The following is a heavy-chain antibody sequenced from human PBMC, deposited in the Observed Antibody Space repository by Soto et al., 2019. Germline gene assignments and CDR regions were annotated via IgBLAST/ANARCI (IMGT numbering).Heavy chain of an antibody. D-gene: IGHD6-13*01. CDR3: ARDGYSSSPLDY. Sequence: PSETLSLTCSVSGGSISSGYYYWSWIRQPPGKGLEWIGNIYYSGNTYYNPSLKSRVTISVDTSKNQFSLKLSSVTAADTAVYYCARDGYSSSPLDYWGQGTLVTAS. CDR2: IYYSGNT. CDR1: GGSISSGYYY. J-gene: IGHJ4*02. V-gene: IGHV4-30-4*01.